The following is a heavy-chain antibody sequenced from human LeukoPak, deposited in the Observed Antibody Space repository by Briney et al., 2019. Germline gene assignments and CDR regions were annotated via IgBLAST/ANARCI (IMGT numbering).Heavy chain of an antibody. CDR3: ARGSSAAADY. Sequence: PSETLSLTCAVYGGSFSGYYCSWIRQPPGKGLEWIGEINHSGSTNYNPSLKSRVTISVDTSKNQFSLKLSSVTAADAAVYYCARGSSAAADYWGQGTLVTVSS. CDR2: INHSGST. V-gene: IGHV4-34*01. J-gene: IGHJ4*02. D-gene: IGHD6-13*01. CDR1: GGSFSGYY.